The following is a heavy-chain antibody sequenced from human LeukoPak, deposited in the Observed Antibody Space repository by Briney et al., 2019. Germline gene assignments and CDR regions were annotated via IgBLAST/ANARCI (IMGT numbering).Heavy chain of an antibody. CDR2: ISSSSSYI. CDR1: GFTFSSYS. V-gene: IGHV3-21*01. CDR3: ARDLGHVRGYFDY. J-gene: IGHJ4*02. D-gene: IGHD3-16*01. Sequence: GGSLRLSCAASGFTFSSYSMNWVRQAPGKGLEWVSSISSSSSYIYYADSVKGRFTISRDNAKNSLYLQMNSLRAEDTAVYYCARDLGHVRGYFDYWGQGTLVTVSS.